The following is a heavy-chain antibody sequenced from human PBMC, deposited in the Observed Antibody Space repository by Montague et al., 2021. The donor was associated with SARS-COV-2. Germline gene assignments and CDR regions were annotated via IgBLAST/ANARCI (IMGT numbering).Heavy chain of an antibody. V-gene: IGHV3-23*01. D-gene: IGHD6-13*01. CDR3: AKAGSSWYHGYYYGMDV. J-gene: IGHJ6*02. CDR1: GFTFSSYA. CDR2: ISGSGGST. Sequence: SLRLSCAASGFTFSSYAMNWVRQAPGKGLEWVSAISGSGGSTYYADSVXGRFTISRDNSKNTLYLQMNSLRAEDTAVYYCAKAGSSWYHGYYYGMDVWGQGTTVTVSS.